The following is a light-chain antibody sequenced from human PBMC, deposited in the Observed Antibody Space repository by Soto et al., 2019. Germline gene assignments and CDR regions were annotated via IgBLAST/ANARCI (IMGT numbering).Light chain of an antibody. CDR1: SSDVGGYKY. CDR3: CSYAGSYTVV. V-gene: IGLV2-11*01. J-gene: IGLJ2*01. Sequence: QSALTQPRSVSGSPGQSVTISCTGTSSDVGGYKYVSWYQQHPGKVPKLMIYDVTKRPSGVPDRFSGSKSGYTASLTISGLQTEDEADYYCCSYAGSYTVVFGGGTKLTVL. CDR2: DVT.